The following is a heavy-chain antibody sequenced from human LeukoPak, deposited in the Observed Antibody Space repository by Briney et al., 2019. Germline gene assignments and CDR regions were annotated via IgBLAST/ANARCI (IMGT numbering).Heavy chain of an antibody. Sequence: ASVKVSCKASGYTFTSYAMHWVRQAPGQRLEWMGWINAGNGNTKYSQKFQGRVTITRDTSASTAYMELSSLRSEDTAVYYCARDGGLYYDSSGYSDYWGQGTLVTVSS. V-gene: IGHV1-3*01. CDR1: GYTFTSYA. CDR3: ARDGGLYYDSSGYSDY. D-gene: IGHD3-22*01. J-gene: IGHJ4*02. CDR2: INAGNGNT.